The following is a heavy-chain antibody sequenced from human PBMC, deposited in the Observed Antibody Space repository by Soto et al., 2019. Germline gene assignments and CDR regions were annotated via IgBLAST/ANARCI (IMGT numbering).Heavy chain of an antibody. Sequence: SETLSLTCTVSGASISNGYYSWSWIRQSPGTGLEWIGHIHSGGTTYSNPSLKSRLTISVDMSKNQFSLKLSSLTAADTAVYYCARGPSGDKVDDWGQGTPVTVSS. J-gene: IGHJ4*02. CDR3: ARGPSGDKVDD. CDR2: IHSGGTT. D-gene: IGHD1-26*01. CDR1: GASISNGYYS. V-gene: IGHV4-30-4*01.